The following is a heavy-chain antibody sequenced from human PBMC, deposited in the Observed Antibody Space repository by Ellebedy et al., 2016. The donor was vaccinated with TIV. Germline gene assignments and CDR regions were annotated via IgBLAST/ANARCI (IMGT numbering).Heavy chain of an antibody. CDR1: GLTFRNYA. Sequence: GESLKISCSASGLTFRNYAMHWVRQAPGKGLEYVSAISNNGGSTYYADSVKGRFTISRDNSKNPLYLQMSSLTPEDTAVYYCVPRMVVAFEYWGQGTLVTVSS. V-gene: IGHV3-64D*09. CDR2: ISNNGGST. J-gene: IGHJ4*02. CDR3: VPRMVVAFEY. D-gene: IGHD2-21*01.